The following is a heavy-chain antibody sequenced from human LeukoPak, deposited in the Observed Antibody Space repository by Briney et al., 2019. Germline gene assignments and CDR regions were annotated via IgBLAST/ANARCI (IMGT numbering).Heavy chain of an antibody. CDR3: AVLTGDILTGFIDY. CDR2: INPNSGGT. Sequence: ASVKVSCKASGYTFTGYYMHWVRQAPGQGLEWMGWINPNSGGTNYAQKFQGRVTMTRDTSISTAYMELRSLRSDDTAVYYCAVLTGDILTGFIDYWGQGTLVTVSS. V-gene: IGHV1-2*02. D-gene: IGHD3-9*01. J-gene: IGHJ4*02. CDR1: GYTFTGYY.